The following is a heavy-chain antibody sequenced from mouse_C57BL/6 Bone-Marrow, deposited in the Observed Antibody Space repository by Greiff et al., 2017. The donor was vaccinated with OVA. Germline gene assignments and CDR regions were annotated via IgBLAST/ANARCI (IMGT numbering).Heavy chain of an antibody. J-gene: IGHJ2*01. CDR1: GYTFTDYY. V-gene: IGHV1-19*01. CDR2: INPYNGGT. Sequence: VQLQQSGPVLVKPGASVKMSCKASGYTFTDYYMNWVKQSHGKSLEWIGVINPYNGGTSYNQKFKGKATLTVDKSSSTAYMELNSLTSEDSAVYYCARFPSYSNYVYFDYWGQGTTLTVSS. CDR3: ARFPSYSNYVYFDY. D-gene: IGHD2-5*01.